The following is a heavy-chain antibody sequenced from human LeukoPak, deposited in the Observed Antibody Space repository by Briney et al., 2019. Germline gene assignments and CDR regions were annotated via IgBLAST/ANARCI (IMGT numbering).Heavy chain of an antibody. Sequence: GGSLRLSCAASGFTFSSYAMHWVRLSPGKGLEYVSGISSNGGTTSYADSVQGRFTISSDNSKNTLYLQMGSLRGEDMAVYYCAKVGSGWPGYYFDYWGQGTLVTVSS. J-gene: IGHJ4*02. CDR3: AKVGSGWPGYYFDY. V-gene: IGHV3-64*02. CDR1: GFTFSSYA. CDR2: ISSNGGTT. D-gene: IGHD6-19*01.